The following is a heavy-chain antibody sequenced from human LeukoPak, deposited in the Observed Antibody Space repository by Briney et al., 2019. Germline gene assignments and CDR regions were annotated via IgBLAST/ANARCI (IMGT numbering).Heavy chain of an antibody. CDR1: GGSISSSSYY. D-gene: IGHD2-2*01. V-gene: IGHV4-39*01. Sequence: PSETLSLTCTVSGGSISSSSYYWGWIRQPPGKGLEWIGSIYYSGSTYYNPSLKSRVTTSVDTSKNQFSLKLSSVTAADTAVYYCARHPRCGSSTSCYLSSFDYWGQGTLVTVSS. CDR3: ARHPRCGSSTSCYLSSFDY. CDR2: IYYSGST. J-gene: IGHJ4*02.